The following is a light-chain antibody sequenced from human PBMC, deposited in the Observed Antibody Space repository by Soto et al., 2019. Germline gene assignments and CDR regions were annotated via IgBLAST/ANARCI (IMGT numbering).Light chain of an antibody. CDR2: GAS. J-gene: IGKJ4*01. V-gene: IGKV3D-15*01. CDR1: QSVSSN. CDR3: QQYKDWPLT. Sequence: EIVMTQSPATLSVSPGERATLSCRASQSVSSNLAWYQQKPGQAPRLLISGASNRATGTPDRFSGSGSGTELNLTISGLKSEDFAVYYCQQYKDWPLTFGGGTRWIS.